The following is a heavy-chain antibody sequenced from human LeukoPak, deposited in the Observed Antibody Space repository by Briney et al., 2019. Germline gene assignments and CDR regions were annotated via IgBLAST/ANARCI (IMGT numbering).Heavy chain of an antibody. V-gene: IGHV3-33*03. J-gene: IGHJ2*01. CDR2: IYSGGGTTK. D-gene: IGHD2-2*01. CDR1: GLTFRNYG. CDR3: VVILVPGGVWHFDL. Sequence: GTPLRLSCVASGLTFRNYGFHWVRQAPGKGRSGVAIIYSGGGTTKYYAESLKDRFTITRDDSRDTLYLQMNSLRAEDTAVYYCVVILVPGGVWHFDLWGRGTLVTVSS.